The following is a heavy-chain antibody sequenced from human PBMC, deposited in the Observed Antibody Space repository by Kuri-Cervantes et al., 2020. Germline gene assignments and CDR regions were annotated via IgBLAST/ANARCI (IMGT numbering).Heavy chain of an antibody. Sequence: KVSCKGSGHSFTSYWIAWVRRMPGKGLEWMGIIYPGDSDTIYSPSFQGQVTISADHSISTAYLQWSSLKASDTAMYSCARLLVRGVIFHGWFDPWGQGTLVTVSS. J-gene: IGHJ5*02. D-gene: IGHD3-10*01. V-gene: IGHV5-51*01. CDR1: GHSFTSYW. CDR2: IYPGDSDT. CDR3: ARLLVRGVIFHGWFDP.